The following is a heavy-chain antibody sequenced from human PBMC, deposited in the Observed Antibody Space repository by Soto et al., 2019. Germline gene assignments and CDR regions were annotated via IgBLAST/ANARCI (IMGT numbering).Heavy chain of an antibody. CDR2: IYYSGST. J-gene: IGHJ6*02. CDR3: SIHARVDGTVTLLYYYGMDV. V-gene: IGHV4-39*01. Sequence: SETLSLTCTVSGGSISSSSYYWGWIRQPPGKGLEWIGSIYYSGSTYYNPSLKSRDTISVDTSKNQFSLKLSSVTAADTAVYYCSIHARVDGTVTLLYYYGMDVWGQGTMVTVSS. CDR1: GGSISSSSYY. D-gene: IGHD4-17*01.